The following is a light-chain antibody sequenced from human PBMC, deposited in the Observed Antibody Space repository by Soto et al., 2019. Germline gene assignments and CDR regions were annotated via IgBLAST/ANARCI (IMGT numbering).Light chain of an antibody. CDR2: EAS. CDR3: QQHSNWLT. CDR1: QSLSNY. V-gene: IGKV3-11*01. Sequence: EIVLTQSPGTLSLSPGERATLSCRASQSLSNYLAWYQQRPGQAPRLLIYEASKRATGIPARFSDSGSGTDFTLTISSLEPEDFAVYYCQQHSNWLTFGGGTKGEMK. J-gene: IGKJ4*01.